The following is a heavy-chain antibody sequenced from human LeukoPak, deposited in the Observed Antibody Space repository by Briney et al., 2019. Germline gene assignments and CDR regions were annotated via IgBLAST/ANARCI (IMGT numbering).Heavy chain of an antibody. Sequence: GASVKVSCKASGGTFSSYAISWVRQAPGQGLEWMGGIIPIFGTANYAQNFQGRVTITADESTSTAYMELSSLRSEDTAVYYCASRTYGDSFSWGQGTLVTVSS. V-gene: IGHV1-69*13. CDR1: GGTFSSYA. J-gene: IGHJ4*02. CDR3: ASRTYGDSFS. CDR2: IIPIFGTA. D-gene: IGHD4-17*01.